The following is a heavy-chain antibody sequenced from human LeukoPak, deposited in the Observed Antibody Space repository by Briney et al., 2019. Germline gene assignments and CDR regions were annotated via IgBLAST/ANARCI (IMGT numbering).Heavy chain of an antibody. D-gene: IGHD2-2*02. CDR3: ARDASDQSLRKRYQLLYELVY. J-gene: IGHJ4*02. CDR2: ISSSSSYI. CDR1: GFTFSSYS. Sequence: PGGSLRLSCAASGFTFSSYSMNWVRQAPGKGLEWVSSISSSSSYIYYADSVKGRFTISRDNAKNSLYLQMNSLRAEDTAVYYCARDASDQSLRKRYQLLYELVYWGQGTLVTVSS. V-gene: IGHV3-21*01.